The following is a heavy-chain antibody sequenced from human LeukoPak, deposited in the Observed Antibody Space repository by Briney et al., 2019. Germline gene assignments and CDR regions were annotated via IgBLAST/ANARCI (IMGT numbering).Heavy chain of an antibody. V-gene: IGHV5-51*01. CDR2: IYPGDSDT. CDR3: ATQGSSGWDDAFDI. D-gene: IGHD6-19*01. J-gene: IGHJ3*02. CDR1: GYIFTTYW. Sequence: RGESLQISCQGSGYIFTTYWLGWVRQMPGKGLEWMGIIYPGDSDTRYSPSFQGQVTISADKSISTAYLQWSSLKASDTAMYYCATQGSSGWDDAFDIWGQGTMVTVSS.